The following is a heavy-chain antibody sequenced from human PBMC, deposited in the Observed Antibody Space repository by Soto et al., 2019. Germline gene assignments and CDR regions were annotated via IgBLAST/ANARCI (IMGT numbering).Heavy chain of an antibody. CDR2: IRSKPYGVTA. CDR3: ARGIWEMATIRPENY. Sequence: FLRLSCTGSGFTFGDYGRSWFRQAPGKGLEWVGFIRSKPYGVTAEYAASVKGRSTISRDDSTSIAYLQMNSLTTEDTAVYYCARGIWEMATIRPENYWGQGSPVTVSS. J-gene: IGHJ4*02. D-gene: IGHD5-12*01. CDR1: GFTFGDYG. V-gene: IGHV3-49*03.